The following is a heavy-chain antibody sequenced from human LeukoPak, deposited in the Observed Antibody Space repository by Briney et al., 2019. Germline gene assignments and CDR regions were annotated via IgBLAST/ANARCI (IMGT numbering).Heavy chain of an antibody. CDR3: ARGGGRQMPTVWSYFDS. D-gene: IGHD5-24*01. Sequence: SETLSLTCTDSGGSISNGTYYWSWIRQPAGKGLEWIGRIYSSGSTNYNPSLKSRVIISVDTSKSQFSLKVTSVTAADTAIYYCARGGGRQMPTVWSYFDSWGQGTLVTVSS. V-gene: IGHV4-61*02. J-gene: IGHJ4*02. CDR1: GGSISNGTYY. CDR2: IYSSGST.